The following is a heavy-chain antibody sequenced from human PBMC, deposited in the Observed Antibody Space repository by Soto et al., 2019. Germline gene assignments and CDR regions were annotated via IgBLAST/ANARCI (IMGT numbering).Heavy chain of an antibody. CDR1: GGSXSXGXXX. Sequence: QVQLQESGPGLVKPSQTLSLTCTVSGGSXSXGXXXXXXXRQHPGKGLEWIGYFYYSGSTYYNPSLKSRVTISVNTSKTQFSLKLSSVTAADTAVYYCARSVFPWGQGTLVTVSS. J-gene: IGHJ5*02. CDR2: FYYSGST. CDR3: ARSVFP. V-gene: IGHV4-31*03.